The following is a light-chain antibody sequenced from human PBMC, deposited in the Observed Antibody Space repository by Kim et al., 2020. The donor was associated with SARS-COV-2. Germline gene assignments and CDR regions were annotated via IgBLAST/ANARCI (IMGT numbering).Light chain of an antibody. CDR2: GAY. CDR3: QQYNNCPLT. Sequence: VPQGEKAPLPCRASQSVSSNLAWYQKKPGQAPRLLIYGAYTRATGIPARFSGSVAGTEFTLTISSLQSEDIAGYYCQQYNNCPLTFGGGTKVDIK. J-gene: IGKJ4*01. V-gene: IGKV3-15*01. CDR1: QSVSSN.